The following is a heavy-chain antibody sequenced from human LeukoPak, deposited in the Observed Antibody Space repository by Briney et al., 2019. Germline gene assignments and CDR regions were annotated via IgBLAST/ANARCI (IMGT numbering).Heavy chain of an antibody. CDR2: ISYDGSNK. D-gene: IGHD4-17*01. CDR3: GQVGTVSRSFHI. CDR1: GFNFSDYG. V-gene: IGHV3-30*03. J-gene: IGHJ3*02. Sequence: PGASLRLSCVASGFNFSDYGIHWIRQAPGKGLEWVAVISYDGSNKYFADSVKGRFTISRDNSKNALYLQMNSLRVEDTAVYYCGQVGTVSRSFHIWGQGTMVTVSS.